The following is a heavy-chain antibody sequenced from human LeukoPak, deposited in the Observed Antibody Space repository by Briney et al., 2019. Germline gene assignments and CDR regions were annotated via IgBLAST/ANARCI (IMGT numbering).Heavy chain of an antibody. CDR2: IWYDGCNK. Sequence: PGGSLRLSCAASGFTFSSYGMHWVRQAPGKGLEWVAVIWYDGCNKYYADSVKGRFTISRDNSKNTLYLQMDSLRAEDTAVYYCARDSLPYYDSSGYRLTPFDYWGQGTLVTVSS. D-gene: IGHD3-22*01. V-gene: IGHV3-33*01. CDR3: ARDSLPYYDSSGYRLTPFDY. CDR1: GFTFSSYG. J-gene: IGHJ4*02.